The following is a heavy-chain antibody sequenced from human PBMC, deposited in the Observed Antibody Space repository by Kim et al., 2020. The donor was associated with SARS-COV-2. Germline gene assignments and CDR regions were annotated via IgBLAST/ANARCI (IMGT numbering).Heavy chain of an antibody. Sequence: SETLSLTCTVSGGSISSGSYYWSWIRQPAGKGLEWIGRIYTSGSTNYNPSLKSRVTISVDTSKNQFSLKLSSVTAADTAVYYCAREGPTSVVVVAGFDYWGQGTLVTVSS. CDR2: IYTSGST. D-gene: IGHD2-15*01. CDR1: GGSISSGSYY. V-gene: IGHV4-61*02. CDR3: AREGPTSVVVVAGFDY. J-gene: IGHJ4*02.